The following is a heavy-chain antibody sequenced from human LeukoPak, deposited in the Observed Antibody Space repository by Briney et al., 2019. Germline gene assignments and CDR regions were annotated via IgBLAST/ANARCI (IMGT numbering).Heavy chain of an antibody. Sequence: ASVKVSCKTSGYTFTRNGISWVRQATGQGLEWMGWMNPNSGNTGYAQKFQGRVTMTRNTSISTAYMELSSLRSEDTAVYYCARAPSTVTTYDYWGQGTLVTVSS. CDR2: MNPNSGNT. CDR1: GYTFTRNG. V-gene: IGHV1-8*01. J-gene: IGHJ4*02. D-gene: IGHD4-17*01. CDR3: ARAPSTVTTYDY.